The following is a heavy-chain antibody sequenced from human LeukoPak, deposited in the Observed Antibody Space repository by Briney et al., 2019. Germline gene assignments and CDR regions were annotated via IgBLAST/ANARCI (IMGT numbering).Heavy chain of an antibody. V-gene: IGHV3-7*01. CDR3: ARHSVAATNWGLDY. Sequence: GGSLRLSCAASGFTFSSYWMSWVRQAPGKGLEWVANIKQDGSEKYYVESVKGRFTISRDNAKNSLYLQMNSLRAEDTAVYYCARHSVAATNWGLDYWGQGTLVTVSS. CDR1: GFTFSSYW. J-gene: IGHJ4*02. D-gene: IGHD1-26*01. CDR2: IKQDGSEK.